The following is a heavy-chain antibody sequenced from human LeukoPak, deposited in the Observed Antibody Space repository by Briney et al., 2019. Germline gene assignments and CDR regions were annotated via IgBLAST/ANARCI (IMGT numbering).Heavy chain of an antibody. J-gene: IGHJ5*02. D-gene: IGHD4-23*01. Sequence: ASVKVSCKASGYTFTSYGISWVRQAPGQGLEWMGWISAYNGNTNYAQKLQGRVTMTTDTSTSTAYMELRSLRSDDTAVYYCARVSAYSGGNCIRNTRFDPWGQGTLVTVSS. CDR3: ARVSAYSGGNCIRNTRFDP. V-gene: IGHV1-18*01. CDR1: GYTFTSYG. CDR2: ISAYNGNT.